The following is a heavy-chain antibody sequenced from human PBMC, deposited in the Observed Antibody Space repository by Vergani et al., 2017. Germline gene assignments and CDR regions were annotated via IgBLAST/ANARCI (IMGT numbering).Heavy chain of an antibody. Sequence: QVQLVQSGAEVKKPGASVKVSCKVSGYTLTELSMHWVRQAPGKGLEWMGGFDPEDGETIYAQKFQGRVTMTEDTSTDTAYLELSSLRSEDTAVYYCARSRRYCSSTSCPGPFWSGLYYYYYMDVWGKGTTVTVSS. D-gene: IGHD2-2*01. CDR3: ARSRRYCSSTSCPGPFWSGLYYYYYMDV. CDR1: GYTLTELS. V-gene: IGHV1-24*01. CDR2: FDPEDGET. J-gene: IGHJ6*03.